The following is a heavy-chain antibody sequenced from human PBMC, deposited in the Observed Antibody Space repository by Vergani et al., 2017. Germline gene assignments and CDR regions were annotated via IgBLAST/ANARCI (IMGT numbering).Heavy chain of an antibody. CDR2: IYPGDSDT. Sequence: EVQLVQSGAEVKKPGASLKISCKGSGYSFTSYWIGWVRQMPGKGLEWMGIIYPGDSDTSYSPSFQGQVTISADKSISTAYLQWSSLKASDTAMYYCARLSSGWLSNNYFDYWGQGTLVTVSS. CDR3: ARLSSGWLSNNYFDY. V-gene: IGHV5-51*01. D-gene: IGHD6-19*01. J-gene: IGHJ4*02. CDR1: GYSFTSYW.